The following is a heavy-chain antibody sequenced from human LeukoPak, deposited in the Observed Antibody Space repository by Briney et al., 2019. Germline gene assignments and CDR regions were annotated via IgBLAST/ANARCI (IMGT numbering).Heavy chain of an antibody. CDR2: CYHSGGT. J-gene: IGHJ5*02. D-gene: IGHD6-6*01. Sequence: SETLSLTCTVSGYSIASGYHWGWIRQPPGKGLEWIGGCYHSGGTYYNPSLKSRVTISADTSKNQFSLRVTSVTPEDTAVYYGARTIYSSSGPYNWFDPWGQGTLVTVSS. CDR1: GYSIASGYH. CDR3: ARTIYSSSGPYNWFDP. V-gene: IGHV4-38-2*02.